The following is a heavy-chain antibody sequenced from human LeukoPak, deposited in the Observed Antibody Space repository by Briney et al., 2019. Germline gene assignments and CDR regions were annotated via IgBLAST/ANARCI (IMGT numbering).Heavy chain of an antibody. CDR1: GFTVSGNY. Sequence: GGSLRLSCAASGFTVSGNYMSWVRQAPGKGLEWVSVIYSSGSTYYADSVKGRFTISRDNAKNSLYLQMNSLRAEDTAVYYCARGYGSGPRAFDIWGQGTMVTVSS. V-gene: IGHV3-53*01. CDR3: ARGYGSGPRAFDI. D-gene: IGHD2-15*01. J-gene: IGHJ3*02. CDR2: IYSSGST.